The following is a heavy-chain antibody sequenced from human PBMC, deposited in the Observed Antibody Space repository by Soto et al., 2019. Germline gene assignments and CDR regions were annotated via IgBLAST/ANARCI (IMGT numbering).Heavy chain of an antibody. V-gene: IGHV4-30-4*01. CDR1: GGSISSGDYY. J-gene: IGHJ4*02. Sequence: SETLSLTCTVSGGSISSGDYYWSWIRQPPGKGLEWIGYIYYSGSTYYNPSLKSRISISVDTSKNQFSLKLSSVTAADTAVYYCARGLQWLNYFDYWGQGTLVTVSS. D-gene: IGHD6-19*01. CDR3: ARGLQWLNYFDY. CDR2: IYYSGST.